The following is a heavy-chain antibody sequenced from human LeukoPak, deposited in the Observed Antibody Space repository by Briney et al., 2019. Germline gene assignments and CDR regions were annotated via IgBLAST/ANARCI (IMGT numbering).Heavy chain of an antibody. V-gene: IGHV3-33*01. CDR3: ARQGDYYDSSGYYYGAFDI. CDR1: GFTFSSYG. D-gene: IGHD3-22*01. Sequence: GRSLRLSCAASGFTFSSYGVHWVRQAPGKGLEWVAVIWYDGSNKYYADSVKGRFTISRDNSKNTLYLQMNSLRAEDTAVYYCARQGDYYDSSGYYYGAFDIWGQGTMVTVSS. J-gene: IGHJ3*02. CDR2: IWYDGSNK.